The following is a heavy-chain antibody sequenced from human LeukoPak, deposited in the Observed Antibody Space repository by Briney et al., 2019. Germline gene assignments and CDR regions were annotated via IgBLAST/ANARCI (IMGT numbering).Heavy chain of an antibody. CDR3: ARDSTLSSSREPDAFDV. J-gene: IGHJ3*01. V-gene: IGHV4-4*07. D-gene: IGHD6-13*01. CDR1: GGSISSYY. Sequence: SETLSLTCTVSGGSISSYYWSWIRQPAGKGLEWIGRIYTSGSTNYNPSLKSRVTMSVDTSKNQFSLKLSSATAADTAVYYCARDSTLSSSREPDAFDVWGQGTMVTVSS. CDR2: IYTSGST.